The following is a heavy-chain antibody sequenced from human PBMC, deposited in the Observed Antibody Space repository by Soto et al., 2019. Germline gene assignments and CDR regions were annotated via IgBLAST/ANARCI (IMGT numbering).Heavy chain of an antibody. CDR2: IYPGDSDT. CDR1: GYSFTSYW. D-gene: IGHD3-10*01. J-gene: IGHJ5*02. V-gene: IGHV5-51*01. Sequence: PGESLKISCKGSGYSFTSYWIGWVRQMPGKGLEWMGIIYPGDSDTRYSPSFQGQVTISADKSISTAYLQWSSLKASDTAMYYCATRADGSGSLSQGDWFDPWGQGTLVTVSS. CDR3: ATRADGSGSLSQGDWFDP.